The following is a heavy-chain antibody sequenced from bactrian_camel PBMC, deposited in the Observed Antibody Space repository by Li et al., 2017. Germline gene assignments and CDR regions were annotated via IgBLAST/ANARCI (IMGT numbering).Heavy chain of an antibody. CDR2: ISDDGTRT. CDR3: TTGPSESNY. D-gene: IGHD7*01. V-gene: IGHV3S6*01. J-gene: IGHJ4*01. CDR1: GFTFSSYW. Sequence: HVQLVESGGGLVQPGGSLRVSCAGSGFTFSSYWMYWVRQAPGKGLDWVSSISDDGTRTYYADSVKGRFTISRDNAKNTLYLQINSLKSEDTALYYCTTGPSESNYWGQGTQVTVS.